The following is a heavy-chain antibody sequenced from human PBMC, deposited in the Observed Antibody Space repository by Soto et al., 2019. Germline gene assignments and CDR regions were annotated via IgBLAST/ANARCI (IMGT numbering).Heavy chain of an antibody. Sequence: QVQLQESGPGLVKPSQTLSLTCTVSGGSISSGDYYWSWIRQPPGKGLEWIGYIYYSGSTYYNPSLKSRVTISVDTSKNQFYLKLSSVTAADTAVYYCAIVRGYCSGGSCYSEALDYWGQGTLVTVSS. J-gene: IGHJ4*02. V-gene: IGHV4-30-4*01. CDR3: AIVRGYCSGGSCYSEALDY. D-gene: IGHD2-15*01. CDR2: IYYSGST. CDR1: GGSISSGDYY.